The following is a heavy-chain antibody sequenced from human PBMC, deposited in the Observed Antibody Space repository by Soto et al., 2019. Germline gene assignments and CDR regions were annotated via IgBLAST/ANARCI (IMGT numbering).Heavy chain of an antibody. Sequence: QVQLVQSGTEVKKPGSSVKVSCKASGGTFSSYTISWVRQAPGQGLEWMGRIIPILAPADYAQNFQGRVTINADESTSTAYMELSSLRSEDTAVYYCARNTRCSEGACHMDIWGQGTTVTVSS. J-gene: IGHJ6*02. CDR2: IIPILAPA. CDR3: ARNTRCSEGACHMDI. V-gene: IGHV1-69*08. D-gene: IGHD2-15*01. CDR1: GGTFSSYT.